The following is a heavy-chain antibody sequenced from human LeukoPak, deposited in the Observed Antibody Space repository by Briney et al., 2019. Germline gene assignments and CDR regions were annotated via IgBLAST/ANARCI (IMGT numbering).Heavy chain of an antibody. CDR2: INPNSGGT. J-gene: IGHJ4*02. CDR3: ARVKEIAAALDY. V-gene: IGHV1-2*06. Sequence: GASVKVSCKASGYTFTGYYMHWVRQAPGQGLEWMRRINPNSGGTNYAQKFQGRVTMTRDTSISTAYMELSRLRSDDTAVYYCARVKEIAAALDYWGQGTLVTVSS. D-gene: IGHD6-13*01. CDR1: GYTFTGYY.